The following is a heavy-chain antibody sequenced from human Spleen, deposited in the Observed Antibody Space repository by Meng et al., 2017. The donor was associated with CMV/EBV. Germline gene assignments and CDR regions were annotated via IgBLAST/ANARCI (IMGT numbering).Heavy chain of an antibody. J-gene: IGHJ5*02. CDR2: IIPILGIA. V-gene: IGHV1-69*10. CDR1: GGSFSNYI. CDR3: ARGVAVAGGRFDP. Sequence: SVKVSCKASGGSFSNYIISWVRQAPGQGLEWMGGIIPILGIANYAQKFQGRVTITADKSTSTAYMELSSLRSEDTAVYYCARGVAVAGGRFDPWGQGTLVTVSS. D-gene: IGHD6-19*01.